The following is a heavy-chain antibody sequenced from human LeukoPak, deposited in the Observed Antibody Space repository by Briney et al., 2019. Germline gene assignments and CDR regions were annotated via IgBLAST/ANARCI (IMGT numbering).Heavy chain of an antibody. CDR3: TTDLMTTVGYYFDY. V-gene: IGHV3-23*01. D-gene: IGHD4-23*01. CDR1: GFTFSSHG. CDR2: IGSSGDDA. Sequence: GGSLRLSCAASGFTFSSHGMSWVRQAPGKGLEWVSGIGSSGDDAYYADSVKGRFTISRDNSKNTLYLQMNSLKTEDTAVYYCTTDLMTTVGYYFDYWGQGTLVTVSS. J-gene: IGHJ4*02.